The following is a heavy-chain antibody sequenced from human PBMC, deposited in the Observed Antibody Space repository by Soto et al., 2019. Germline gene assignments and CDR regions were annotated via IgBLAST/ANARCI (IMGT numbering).Heavy chain of an antibody. Sequence: EVQLVESGGGLVQPGGSLRLSCAASGFTFSSYDMHWVRQATGKGLEWVSAIGTAGDTYYQGSVKGRFTISRENAKNSLYLQMNSLRAGDTAVYYCARATYGERYFDYWGQGTLVTVSS. CDR2: IGTAGDT. J-gene: IGHJ4*02. V-gene: IGHV3-13*01. CDR1: GFTFSSYD. D-gene: IGHD4-17*01. CDR3: ARATYGERYFDY.